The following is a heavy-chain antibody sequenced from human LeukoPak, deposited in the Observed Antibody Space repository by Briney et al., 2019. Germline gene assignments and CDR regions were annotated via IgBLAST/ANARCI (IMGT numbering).Heavy chain of an antibody. Sequence: AGGSLRLSCAAPGFTVSSNYMSWVRQAPGKGLEWVSVIYSDGTTYYVDSVKGRFSISRDNSKNTLFLQMSSLRAEDTAVYYCARASGNYLYFDYWGQGTLVTVSS. D-gene: IGHD1-7*01. CDR3: ARASGNYLYFDY. J-gene: IGHJ4*02. CDR1: GFTVSSNY. CDR2: IYSDGTT. V-gene: IGHV3-53*01.